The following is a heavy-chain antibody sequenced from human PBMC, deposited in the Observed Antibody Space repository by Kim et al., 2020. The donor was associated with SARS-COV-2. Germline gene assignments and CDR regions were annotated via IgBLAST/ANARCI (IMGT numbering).Heavy chain of an antibody. V-gene: IGHV3-30*04. D-gene: IGHD3-10*01. Sequence: GGSLRLSCAASGFTFSSYAMHWVRQAPGKGLEWVAVISYDGSNKYYADSVKGRFTISRDNSKNTLYLQMNSLRAEDTAVYYCARGSGDMRKTSAEYFQH. CDR1: GFTFSSYA. CDR3: ARGSGDMRKTSAEYFQH. J-gene: IGHJ1*01. CDR2: ISYDGSNK.